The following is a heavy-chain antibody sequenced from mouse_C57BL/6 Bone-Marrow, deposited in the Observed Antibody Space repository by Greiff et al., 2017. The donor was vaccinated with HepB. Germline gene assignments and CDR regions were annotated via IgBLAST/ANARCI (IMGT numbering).Heavy chain of an antibody. J-gene: IGHJ1*03. CDR3: ASIITTVVADWYFDV. CDR2: INPSNGGT. CDR1: GYTFTSYW. V-gene: IGHV1-53*01. Sequence: QVQLQQPGTELVKPGASVKLSCKASGYTFTSYWMHWVKQRPGQGLEWIGNINPSNGGTNYNEKFKSKATLTGDKSSSTAYMQLSSLTSEDSAVYNCASIITTVVADWYFDVGGTGTTVTVSS. D-gene: IGHD1-1*01.